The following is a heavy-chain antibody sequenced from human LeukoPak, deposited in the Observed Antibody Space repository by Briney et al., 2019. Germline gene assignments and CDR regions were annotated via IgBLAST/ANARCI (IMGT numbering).Heavy chain of an antibody. Sequence: SETLSLTCAVYGGSFSGYYWSWIRQPPGKGLEWIGEINHSGSTNYNPSLKSRVTISVDTSKNQFSLKLSSVTAADTAVYYCARAYYYDSSGYYGSVRHYHGMDVWGQGTTVTVSS. CDR1: GGSFSGYY. J-gene: IGHJ6*02. CDR3: ARAYYYDSSGYYGSVRHYHGMDV. CDR2: INHSGST. V-gene: IGHV4-34*01. D-gene: IGHD3-22*01.